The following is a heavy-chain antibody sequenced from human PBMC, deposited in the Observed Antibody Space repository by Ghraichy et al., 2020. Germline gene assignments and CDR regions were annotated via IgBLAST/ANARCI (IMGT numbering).Heavy chain of an antibody. CDR1: GFTFSSYA. CDR3: AKAYGDYSIDY. D-gene: IGHD4-17*01. CDR2: ISGSGGST. J-gene: IGHJ4*02. V-gene: IGHV3-23*01. Sequence: ETLSLTCAASGFTFSSYAMSWVRQAPGKGLEWVSAISGSGGSTYYADSVKGRFTISRDNSKNTLYLQMNSLRAEDTAVYYCAKAYGDYSIDYWGQGTLVTVTS.